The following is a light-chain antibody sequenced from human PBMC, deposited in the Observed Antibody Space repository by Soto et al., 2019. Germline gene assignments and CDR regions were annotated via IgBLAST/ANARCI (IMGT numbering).Light chain of an antibody. CDR2: EVI. J-gene: IGLJ2*01. V-gene: IGLV2-14*01. CDR3: SSYTSGSTLVV. Sequence: QSALTQPASVSGSPGQSVTISCTGPTSDVGGYNYVSWYQQHPGKAPKLMIYEVINRPSGVSYRFSGSKSGNTASLTISGLQAEDEADYYCSSYTSGSTLVVFGGGTKLTVL. CDR1: TSDVGGYNY.